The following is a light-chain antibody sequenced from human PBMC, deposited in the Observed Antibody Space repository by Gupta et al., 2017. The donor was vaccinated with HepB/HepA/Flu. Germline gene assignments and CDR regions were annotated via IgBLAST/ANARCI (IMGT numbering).Light chain of an antibody. V-gene: IGLV3-21*03. CDR2: DDR. CDR1: NIGSKS. J-gene: IGLJ1*01. Sequence: SYVLTQPPSVSVAPAKSATITCGENNIGSKSVHWYQQKPGQAPVLVVYDDRDRPLGIPERFSGSNSGNTATLTISRVEAGDEADYYCQVWDGDSDHYVFGTGTKVTVL. CDR3: QVWDGDSDHYV.